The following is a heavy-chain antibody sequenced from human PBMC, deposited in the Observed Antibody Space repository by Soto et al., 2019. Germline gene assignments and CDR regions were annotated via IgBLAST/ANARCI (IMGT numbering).Heavy chain of an antibody. D-gene: IGHD2-2*01. Sequence: ASVKVSCKASGGTFSSYAISWVRQAPGQGLEWMGGIIPIFGTANYAQKFQGRVTITADESTSTAYMELSSLRSEDTAVYYCARDVFVVPAATEPSEYYYYGMDVWGQGTTVTVSS. CDR2: IIPIFGTA. J-gene: IGHJ6*02. V-gene: IGHV1-69*13. CDR1: GGTFSSYA. CDR3: ARDVFVVPAATEPSEYYYYGMDV.